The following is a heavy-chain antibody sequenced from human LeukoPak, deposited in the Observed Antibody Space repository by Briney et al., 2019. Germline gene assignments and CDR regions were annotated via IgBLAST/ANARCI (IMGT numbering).Heavy chain of an antibody. CDR3: ARDRGGYFDY. J-gene: IGHJ4*02. CDR2: IYTSGST. V-gene: IGHV4-61*02. Sequence: SETLSLTCTVSGGSISSGSYYWSWIRQPAGKGLEWIGRIYTSGSTNYNPSLKSRVTISVDTSKNQFSLKLSSVTAADTAVYYCARDRGGYFDYWGQGTLVTVSS. CDR1: GGSISSGSYY.